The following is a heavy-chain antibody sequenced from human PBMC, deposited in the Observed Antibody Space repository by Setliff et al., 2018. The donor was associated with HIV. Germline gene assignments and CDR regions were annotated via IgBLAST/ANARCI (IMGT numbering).Heavy chain of an antibody. D-gene: IGHD3-10*01. J-gene: IGHJ5*02. CDR2: IYYSGST. Sequence: SETLSLTCTVSGGSTSSSSHYWGWIRQPPGKGLEWIGSIYYSGSTYYNPSLKSRVTISVDTSKNQFSLKLSSVTAADTAVYYCARGTMVRGVIIVVWNWFDPWGQGTLVTVSS. CDR3: ARGTMVRGVIIVVWNWFDP. V-gene: IGHV4-39*01. CDR1: GGSTSSSSHY.